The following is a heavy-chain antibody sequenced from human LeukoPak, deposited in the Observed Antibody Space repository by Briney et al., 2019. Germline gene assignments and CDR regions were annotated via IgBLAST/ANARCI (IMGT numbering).Heavy chain of an antibody. CDR3: ARDLVRALDV. Sequence: SETLSLTCTVSGGSLSSYYWSWIRQPPGKGLEWIGYIYYSGSTNYNPSLKSRVTISVDTSKNQFSLKLSSVTAADTAVYYCARDLVRALDVWGKGTTVTVSS. CDR1: GGSLSSYY. CDR2: IYYSGST. V-gene: IGHV4-59*01. J-gene: IGHJ6*04. D-gene: IGHD3-10*01.